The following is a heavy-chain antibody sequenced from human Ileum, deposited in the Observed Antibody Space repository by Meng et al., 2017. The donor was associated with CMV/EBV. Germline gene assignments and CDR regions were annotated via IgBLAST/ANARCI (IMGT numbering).Heavy chain of an antibody. CDR3: ARSLYYSSYYFDY. CDR1: GFSFSTRGVG. CDR2: IYWDEDK. V-gene: IGHV2-5*02. Sequence: HITLKASCPTLRKPPQTLTLTCTFSGFSFSTRGVGVGWIRQPPGKALEWLALIYWDEDKGYSPSLKRRLTITKDTSKNQVVLTMTNVDPVDTATYFCARSLYYSSYYFDYWGQGTLVTVSS. J-gene: IGHJ4*02. D-gene: IGHD3-16*01.